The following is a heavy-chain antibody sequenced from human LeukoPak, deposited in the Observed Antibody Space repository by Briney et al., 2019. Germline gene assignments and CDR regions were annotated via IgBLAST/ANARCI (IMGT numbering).Heavy chain of an antibody. CDR3: ARYGSGRNYIDPFDF. J-gene: IGHJ4*02. CDR1: GFSFSRHA. V-gene: IGHV3-48*01. CDR2: ISGGSDII. D-gene: IGHD3-10*01. Sequence: GGSLRLSCAASGFSFSRHAMNWVRQAPGKGPEWISHISGGSDIIEYADSVRGRFTISRDNGRGSLYLQMNSLRVEDTAVYYCARYGSGRNYIDPFDFWGQGTLVAVSS.